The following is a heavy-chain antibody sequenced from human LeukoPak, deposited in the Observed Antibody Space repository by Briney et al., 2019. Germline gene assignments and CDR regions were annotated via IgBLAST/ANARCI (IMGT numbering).Heavy chain of an antibody. V-gene: IGHV3-21*01. CDR2: ISSSSSYI. Sequence: GGSLRLSCAASGFRFSSYDMNWVRQAPGKGLEWVSSISSSSSYIYYADSVKGRFTISRDNAKNSLYLQMNSLTAEDTAVYYCARDRLTGTYNWFDPWGQGTLVTVSS. CDR1: GFRFSSYD. D-gene: IGHD7-27*01. J-gene: IGHJ5*02. CDR3: ARDRLTGTYNWFDP.